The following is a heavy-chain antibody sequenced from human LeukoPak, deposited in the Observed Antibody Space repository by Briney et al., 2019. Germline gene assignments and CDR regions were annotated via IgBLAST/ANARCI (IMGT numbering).Heavy chain of an antibody. V-gene: IGHV1-18*01. CDR1: GYTFTSYG. CDR2: ISAYNGNT. D-gene: IGHD3-16*01. J-gene: IGHJ4*02. Sequence: ASVKVSCKASGYTFTSYGISWVRQAPGQGLEWMGWISAYNGNTNYAQKLQGRVTMTTDTSTSTAYMELRSLRSDDTAVYYCAGVNEITFGGVSYFDYWGQGTLVTVSS. CDR3: AGVNEITFGGVSYFDY.